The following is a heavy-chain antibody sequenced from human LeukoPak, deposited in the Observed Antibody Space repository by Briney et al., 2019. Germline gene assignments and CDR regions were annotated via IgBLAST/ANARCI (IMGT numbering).Heavy chain of an antibody. J-gene: IGHJ5*02. V-gene: IGHV1-2*02. CDR2: INPNSGGT. CDR1: GYTFTDYY. D-gene: IGHD7-27*01. Sequence: ASVKVSCKASGYTFTDYYMHWVRQAPGQGLEWMGWINPNSGGTNYAQKFQGRVTMTKDTSISTAYMELSRLRSDDTAVYYCARDPGDHWFDPWGQGTLVTVSS. CDR3: ARDPGDHWFDP.